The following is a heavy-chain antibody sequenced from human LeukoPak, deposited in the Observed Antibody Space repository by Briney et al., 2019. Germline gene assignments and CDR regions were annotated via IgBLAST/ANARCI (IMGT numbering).Heavy chain of an antibody. V-gene: IGHV1-18*01. J-gene: IGHJ4*02. CDR2: ISAYNGNT. CDR3: ARDRSGYPFDY. D-gene: IGHD5-12*01. CDR1: GYTFTSYG. Sequence: WASVKVSRKASGYTFTSYGVSWVRQAPGQGLEWMGWISAYNGNTNYAQKLQGRVTMTTDTSTSTAYMELRSLRSDDTAVYYCARDRSGYPFDYWGQGTLVTVSS.